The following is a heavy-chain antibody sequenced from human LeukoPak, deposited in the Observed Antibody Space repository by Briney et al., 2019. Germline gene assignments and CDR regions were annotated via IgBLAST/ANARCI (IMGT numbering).Heavy chain of an antibody. CDR3: ARRQLWSQIDY. J-gene: IGHJ4*02. Sequence: GESLKISCKGSGYSFTSYWIGWVRQMPGKGLEWMGIIYPGDPDARYSPSFQGQVTISADKSISTAYLQWSSLKASDTAMYYCARRQLWSQIDYWGQGTLVTVSS. V-gene: IGHV5-51*01. D-gene: IGHD5-18*01. CDR1: GYSFTSYW. CDR2: IYPGDPDA.